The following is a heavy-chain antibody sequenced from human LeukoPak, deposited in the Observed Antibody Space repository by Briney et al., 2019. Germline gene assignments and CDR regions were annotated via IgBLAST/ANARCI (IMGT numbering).Heavy chain of an antibody. CDR3: ARELSGYSFTFDY. CDR1: GYTLTELS. CDR2: IIPIFGTA. V-gene: IGHV1-69*06. J-gene: IGHJ4*02. D-gene: IGHD5-18*01. Sequence: SVKVSCKVSGYTLTELSMHWVRQAPGQGLEWMGGIIPIFGTANYAQKFQGRVTITADKSTSTAYMELSSLRSEDTAVYYCARELSGYSFTFDYWGQGTLVTVSS.